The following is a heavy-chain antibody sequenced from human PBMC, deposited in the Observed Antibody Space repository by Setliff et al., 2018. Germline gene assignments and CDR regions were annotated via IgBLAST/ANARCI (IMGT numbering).Heavy chain of an antibody. D-gene: IGHD5-12*01. Sequence: GGSLRLSCAASGFTFSSYGMHWVRQAPGKGLEWVAVISYDGSNKYYADSVKGRFTISRDNSKNTLYLQMDSLNTEDTAVYYCIVAGNYFDHWGQGTLVTVSS. CDR2: ISYDGSNK. J-gene: IGHJ4*02. V-gene: IGHV3-30*03. CDR3: IVAGNYFDH. CDR1: GFTFSSYG.